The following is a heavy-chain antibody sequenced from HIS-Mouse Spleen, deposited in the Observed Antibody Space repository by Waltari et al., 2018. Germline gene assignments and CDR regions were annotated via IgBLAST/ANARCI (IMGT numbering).Heavy chain of an antibody. CDR1: GGSFSCYY. Sequence: VQLQQWGAGLLKPSETLALTCAVYGGSFSCYYCLWIRQPPGKGLAWTGAINHSGSTNYNPSLKRRVPRSVDTSKNQFSLKLSSVTAADTVVYYWAGYNWNYGTDYWGQGTLVTVSS. J-gene: IGHJ4*02. D-gene: IGHD1-7*01. CDR2: INHSGST. CDR3: AGYNWNYGTDY. V-gene: IGHV4-34*01.